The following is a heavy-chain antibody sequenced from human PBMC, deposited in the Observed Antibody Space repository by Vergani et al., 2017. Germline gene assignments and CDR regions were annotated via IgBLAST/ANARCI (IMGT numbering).Heavy chain of an antibody. Sequence: EVQMVESGGGLVQPGGSLRLSCAASGFTFSTYWMTWVRQAPGKGLEWVANLKQDGTEKHSVDSVKGRFTIFRDNTQNSLYLQMNSLRAEDTAVYYCARRLGYCSSTSCYYFDYWGQGTLVTVSS. D-gene: IGHD2-2*01. CDR3: ARRLGYCSSTSCYYFDY. J-gene: IGHJ4*02. CDR2: LKQDGTEK. V-gene: IGHV3-7*01. CDR1: GFTFSTYW.